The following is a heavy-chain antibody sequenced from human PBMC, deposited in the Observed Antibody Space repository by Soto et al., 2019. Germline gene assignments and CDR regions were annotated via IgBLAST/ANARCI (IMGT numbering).Heavy chain of an antibody. Sequence: GGSLILSCPASGFTFSNYSMSWVRQAPGKGLEWVSTFSSGGGGTYYADSVKGRFTISRDNSKNTLSLQMNSLRAEDTAVYYCTKANRYCSGANCFTFDYWGLGTLVTVSS. CDR3: TKANRYCSGANCFTFDY. V-gene: IGHV3-23*01. CDR1: GFTFSNYS. CDR2: FSSGGGGT. J-gene: IGHJ4*02. D-gene: IGHD2-15*01.